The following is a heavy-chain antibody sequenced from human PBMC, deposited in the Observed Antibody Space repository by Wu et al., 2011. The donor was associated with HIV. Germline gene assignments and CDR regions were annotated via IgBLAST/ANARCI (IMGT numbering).Heavy chain of an antibody. J-gene: IGHJ5*02. CDR3: VREIFGSFDP. CDR2: VLPEDGET. CDR1: GGTFNSHV. V-gene: IGHV1-69*04. Sequence: QVQLEQSGSEVKRPGSSVKVSCKASGGTFNSHVINWVRQAPGGGLEWVGLVLPEDGETIYGDKFQGRVTIAADTSIDTAYMQFSSLRSEDTAVYYCVREIFGSFDPWGQGTQVTVSS. D-gene: IGHD3-10*01.